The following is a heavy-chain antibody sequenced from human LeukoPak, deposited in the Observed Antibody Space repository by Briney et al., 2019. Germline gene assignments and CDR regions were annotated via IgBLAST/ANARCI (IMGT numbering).Heavy chain of an antibody. CDR3: AAAVYGGSYFDGFDI. D-gene: IGHD3-10*01. CDR1: GYSFTSYW. J-gene: IGHJ3*02. Sequence: PGESLKISCKGSGYSFTSYWIGWVRQMSGKGLEWMGIIFPDDSDTRYSPSFQGQVTISVDKSINTAYLQWSSLKASDTAIYYCAAAVYGGSYFDGFDIWGQGTMVTVSS. CDR2: IFPDDSDT. V-gene: IGHV5-51*01.